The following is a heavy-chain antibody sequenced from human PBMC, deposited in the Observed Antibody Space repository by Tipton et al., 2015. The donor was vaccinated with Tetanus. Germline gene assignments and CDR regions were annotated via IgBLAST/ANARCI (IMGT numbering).Heavy chain of an antibody. V-gene: IGHV4-34*01. D-gene: IGHD3-10*01. CDR2: MSISGST. CDR3: DRGLVDVSPHYGRPWRYYFGF. CDR1: GTTFSAYY. Sequence: LRLSCAVSGTTFSAYYWSWIRQRPAKGLERIGEMSISGSTTYNPSLKSRSTISVDRSKNQNSLEMTSVIAADAAGYYCDRGLVDVSPHYGRPWRYYFGFWGQGAPVPGSP. J-gene: IGHJ4*02.